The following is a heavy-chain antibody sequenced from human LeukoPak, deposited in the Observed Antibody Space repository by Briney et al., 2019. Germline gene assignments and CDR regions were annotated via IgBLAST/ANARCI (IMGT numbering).Heavy chain of an antibody. J-gene: IGHJ4*02. CDR1: GFTFSSYG. Sequence: GGSLRLSCAASGFTFSSYGMHWVRQAPGKGLEWVAVISYDGSNKYYTDSVKGRFTISRDNSKNTLYLQMNSLRTEDTAVYYCAKDEQWQYISNYFDCWGQGTLVTASS. CDR2: ISYDGSNK. D-gene: IGHD6-19*01. CDR3: AKDEQWQYISNYFDC. V-gene: IGHV3-30*18.